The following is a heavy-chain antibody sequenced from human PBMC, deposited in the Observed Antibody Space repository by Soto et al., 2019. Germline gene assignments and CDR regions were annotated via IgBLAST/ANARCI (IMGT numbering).Heavy chain of an antibody. CDR2: MYSSGSA. V-gene: IGHV4-59*01. CDR1: GGAISSFY. J-gene: IGHJ4*02. CDR3: ARGSPRPDF. Sequence: QVQLQESGPGLVKPSETLSLTCTVSGGAISSFYWSWIRQPPGKGLEWIGYMYSSGSANYNPALKSQVPMSVDTSRNQFSLKLSSVTAADTAVYYCARGSPRPDFWGQGTLVTVS.